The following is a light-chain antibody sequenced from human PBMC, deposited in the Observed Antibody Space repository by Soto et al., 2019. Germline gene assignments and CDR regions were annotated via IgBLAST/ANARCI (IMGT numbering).Light chain of an antibody. CDR1: QSVSNNY. V-gene: IGKV3-20*01. CDR2: GAS. J-gene: IGKJ1*01. CDR3: QQYGSSGT. Sequence: EIGLTQSPATLSLSPGERATLSCRARQSVSNNYLAWYQQKPGQAPRLLIYGASNRATGIPDRFSGSGSGTDFTLTISRLEPEDFAVYYCQQYGSSGTFGQGTKVEIK.